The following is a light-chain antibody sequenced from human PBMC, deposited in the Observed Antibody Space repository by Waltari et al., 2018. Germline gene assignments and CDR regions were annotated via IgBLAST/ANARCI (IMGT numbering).Light chain of an antibody. J-gene: IGLJ2*01. CDR3: GAWDSSLSARV. V-gene: IGLV1-51*01. Sequence: QSVLTQPPSVSGDPGQRVTISCTGSSSNIGGYSVYWYHQFPGTAPKLLIYDNYKRPSGISDRFSGSKSGTSASLTITGLQPGDEADYYCGAWDSSLSARVFGGGTRLTVL. CDR2: DNY. CDR1: SSNIGGYS.